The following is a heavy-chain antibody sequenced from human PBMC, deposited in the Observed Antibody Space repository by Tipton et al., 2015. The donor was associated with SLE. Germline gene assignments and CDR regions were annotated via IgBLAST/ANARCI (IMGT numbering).Heavy chain of an antibody. CDR3: ARDKAGVAELAFDY. J-gene: IGHJ4*02. CDR1: GFTFSSYG. V-gene: IGHV3-30*02. D-gene: IGHD2-15*01. CDR2: IRDDGSNK. Sequence: GSLRLSCAASGFTFSSYGMHWVRQAPGKGLEWVAFIRDDGSNKYYAASVKGRFTISRDNSKNTLYLQMNSQRAEDTAVYYCARDKAGVAELAFDYWGQGTLVTVSS.